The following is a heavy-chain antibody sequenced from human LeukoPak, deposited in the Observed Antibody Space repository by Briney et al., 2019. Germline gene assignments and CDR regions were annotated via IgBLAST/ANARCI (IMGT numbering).Heavy chain of an antibody. D-gene: IGHD2-2*01. CDR2: IYYSGST. J-gene: IGHJ5*02. CDR1: GGSISSHY. V-gene: IGHV4-59*11. Sequence: SETLCLTCTVSGGSISSHYWSWIRQPPGKGLEWIGYIYYSGSTNYNPSLMSRVTISVDTSKNQFSLKLSSVTAADTAVYYCARGHCSSTSCSRNWFDPWGQGTLVTVSS. CDR3: ARGHCSSTSCSRNWFDP.